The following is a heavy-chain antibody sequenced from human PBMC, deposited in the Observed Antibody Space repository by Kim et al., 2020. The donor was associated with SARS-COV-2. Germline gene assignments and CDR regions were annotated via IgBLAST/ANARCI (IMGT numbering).Heavy chain of an antibody. CDR3: ATNWNADY. CDR1: GFTFNNYA. D-gene: IGHD1-1*01. V-gene: IGHV3-23*01. CDR2: ISASGGNA. Sequence: GGSLRLSCAASGFTFNNYAMAWVRQAPGKGLEWVSVISASGGNAYYADSVKGRFTISRDNSKITLYLQMDSLRAEDTAVYYCATNWNADYWGRGALVSVS. J-gene: IGHJ4*02.